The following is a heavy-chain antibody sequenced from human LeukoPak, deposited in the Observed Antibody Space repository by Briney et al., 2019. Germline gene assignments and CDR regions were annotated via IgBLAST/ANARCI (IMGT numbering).Heavy chain of an antibody. D-gene: IGHD2-2*01. CDR3: ARLWGPAPGR. V-gene: IGHV3-7*05. J-gene: IGHJ4*02. Sequence: GGSLRLSCAASGFTFSTYWMTWVCQAPGKGLEWVANIKEDGTEKYYVDSVKGRFTISRDNAKNSLYLQMNSLRAEDTAVYHCARLWGPAPGRWGQGTLVTVSS. CDR2: IKEDGTEK. CDR1: GFTFSTYW.